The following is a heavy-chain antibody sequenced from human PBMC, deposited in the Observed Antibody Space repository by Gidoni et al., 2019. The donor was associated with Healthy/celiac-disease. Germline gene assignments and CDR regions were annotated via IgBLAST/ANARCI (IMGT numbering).Heavy chain of an antibody. CDR3: ARGNDRYCSGGSCHFDY. V-gene: IGHV4-34*01. D-gene: IGHD2-15*01. CDR1: GGSFSGYY. J-gene: IGHJ4*02. Sequence: QVQLQQWGAGLLKPSETLSLTCAVYGGSFSGYYWSWIRQPPGKGLEWIGEINHSGSTNYNPSLKSRVTISVDTSKNQFSLKLSSVTAADTAVYYCARGNDRYCSGGSCHFDYWGQGTLVTVSS. CDR2: INHSGST.